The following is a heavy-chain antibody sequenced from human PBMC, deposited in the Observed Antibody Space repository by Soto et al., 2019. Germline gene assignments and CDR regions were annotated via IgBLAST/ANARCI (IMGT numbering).Heavy chain of an antibody. D-gene: IGHD2-15*01. CDR1: GGSISSGDYY. Sequence: SETLSLTCTVSGGSISSGDYYWSWIRQPPGKGLEWIGCIYYSGSTYYNPSLKSRVTISVDTSKNQFSLKVSFVTAADTAVYYCARDGCRGGSCYGAFDIWGRGAGGTVS. J-gene: IGHJ3*02. CDR2: IYYSGST. V-gene: IGHV4-30-4*01. CDR3: ARDGCRGGSCYGAFDI.